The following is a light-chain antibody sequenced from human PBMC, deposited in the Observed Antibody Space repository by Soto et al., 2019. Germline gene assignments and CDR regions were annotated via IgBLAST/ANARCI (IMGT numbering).Light chain of an antibody. CDR3: QQYGSSSIT. V-gene: IGKV3-20*01. CDR2: GAS. Sequence: VMTQSPATLSVSPGEKTTLSCRASQNVTSRLAWSQQKPGQAPRLLIYGASSRATGIPDRFSGSGSGTDFTLTISRLEPEDFAVYYCQQYGSSSITFGQGTRLEI. CDR1: QNVTSR. J-gene: IGKJ5*01.